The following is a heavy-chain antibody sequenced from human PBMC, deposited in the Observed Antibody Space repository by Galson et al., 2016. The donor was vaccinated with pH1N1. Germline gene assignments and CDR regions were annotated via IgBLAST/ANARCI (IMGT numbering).Heavy chain of an antibody. D-gene: IGHD3-16*01. J-gene: IGHJ6*02. V-gene: IGHV3-30-3*01. Sequence: LRLSCAASGFTFDTFAMHWVRQNPGKGLEWVAFISYNGHDQSYANSVKGRFTVSRDNSKNTLYLQMTSLRPEDTALYYRAREDWSYADTYYYGMDVWGQGTTVTVSS. CDR2: ISYNGHDQ. CDR1: GFTFDTFA. CDR3: AREDWSYADTYYYGMDV.